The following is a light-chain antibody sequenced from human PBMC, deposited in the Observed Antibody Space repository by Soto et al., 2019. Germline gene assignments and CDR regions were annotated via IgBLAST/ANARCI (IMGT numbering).Light chain of an antibody. CDR2: DAY. CDR3: QQYSSNSA. J-gene: IGKJ1*01. CDR1: QSIRSW. V-gene: IGKV1-5*01. Sequence: DIQMTQSPSILSASVGDRVTITCRASQSIRSWLAWYQQKPGKAPKLLIYDAYSLESGVPSRFSGRRSGTEFTLTIAGLQPEDFATYYCQQYSSNSAFGPRTKVDIK.